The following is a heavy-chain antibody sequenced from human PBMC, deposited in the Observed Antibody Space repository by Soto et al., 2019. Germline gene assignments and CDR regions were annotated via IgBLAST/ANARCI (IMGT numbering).Heavy chain of an antibody. J-gene: IGHJ4*02. V-gene: IGHV3-15*01. CDR3: TTDSRTHFAPFFDY. D-gene: IGHD3-3*02. Sequence: GGSLRLSWAASGFTVSSNYMHWVRQAPGKGLEWVGRIKSKTDEETIIYAAPMEGRITISRDDTKNTLYLQMNSLKTEDTAVYYCTTDSRTHFAPFFDYRGQGILVTVSS. CDR2: IKSKTDEETI. CDR1: GFTVSSNY.